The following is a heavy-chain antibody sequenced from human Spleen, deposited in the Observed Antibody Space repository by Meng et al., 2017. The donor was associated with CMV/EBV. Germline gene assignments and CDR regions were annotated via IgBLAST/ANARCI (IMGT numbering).Heavy chain of an antibody. J-gene: IGHJ4*02. CDR2: SSSRSFYI. D-gene: IGHD2-2*01. CDR3: ARDSNSWSPSHFDY. V-gene: IGHV3-21*04. CDR1: GFSFTRYT. Sequence: GGSLRLSCEASGFSFTRYTMNWVRQAPGKGLEWVSSSSSRSFYIYYADSLKGRFTISRDNAKNSLYLEMNSLRAEDTALYYCARDSNSWSPSHFDYWGQGTLVTVSS.